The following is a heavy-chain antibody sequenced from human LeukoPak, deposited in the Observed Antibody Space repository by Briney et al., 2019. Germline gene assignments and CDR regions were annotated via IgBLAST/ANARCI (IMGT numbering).Heavy chain of an antibody. CDR2: MSPNSGDT. CDR1: GYTFTTHD. CDR3: ARGAAVAGHLYYYGMDV. Sequence: ASVKVSCKASGYTFTTHDINWVRQATGQGLEWLGWMSPNSGDTGYAQKFQGRVTMTRNTSISTAYMELSSLRSEDTAVYYCARGAAVAGHLYYYGMDVWGQGTTVTVSS. V-gene: IGHV1-8*01. J-gene: IGHJ6*02. D-gene: IGHD6-19*01.